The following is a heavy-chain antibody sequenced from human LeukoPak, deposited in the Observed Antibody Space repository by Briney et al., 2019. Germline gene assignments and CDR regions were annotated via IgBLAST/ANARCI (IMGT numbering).Heavy chain of an antibody. V-gene: IGHV3-7*01. D-gene: IGHD3-22*01. CDR3: ARDRRYYYDSSGSVDY. CDR1: GFTFRNFW. Sequence: PGGSLRLSCSASGFTFRNFWMTWVRQVPGKGLEWVANINQDGSEKYYVDSVKGRFTISRDNAKNSLYLQMNSLRAEDTAVYYCARDRRYYYDSSGSVDYWGQGTLVTVSS. CDR2: INQDGSEK. J-gene: IGHJ4*02.